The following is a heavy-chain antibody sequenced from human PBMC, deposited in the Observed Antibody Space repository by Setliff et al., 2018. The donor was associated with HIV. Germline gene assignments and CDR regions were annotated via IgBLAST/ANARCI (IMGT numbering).Heavy chain of an antibody. Sequence: SETLSLTCTVSGGSITSGSYYWSWIRQPAGKGLEWIGRIYSNGRTTHNPSLKSRVTIPRDTSENQLSLRLSSVTAADTAVYYCARGSYTVRIDYWGQGTRVTVSS. CDR2: IYSNGRT. CDR3: ARGSYTVRIDY. CDR1: GGSITSGSYY. J-gene: IGHJ4*02. V-gene: IGHV4-61*02. D-gene: IGHD3-10*01.